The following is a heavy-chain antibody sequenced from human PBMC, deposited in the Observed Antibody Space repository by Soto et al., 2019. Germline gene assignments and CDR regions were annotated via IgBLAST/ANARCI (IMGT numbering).Heavy chain of an antibody. J-gene: IGHJ4*02. Sequence: SLTCTVSGGSISSYYWSWIRQPPGKGLEWIGNIYYSGNTFYNPSLKSRVTISVDTSKNQFYLHLSSVTAADTAIFYCASIAAPGTTHFDFWGQGTLVTVSS. CDR3: ASIAAPGTTHFDF. CDR1: GGSISSYY. CDR2: IYYSGNT. V-gene: IGHV4-59*04. D-gene: IGHD6-13*01.